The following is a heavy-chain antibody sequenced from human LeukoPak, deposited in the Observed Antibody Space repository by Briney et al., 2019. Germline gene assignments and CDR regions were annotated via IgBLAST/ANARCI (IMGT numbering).Heavy chain of an antibody. V-gene: IGHV3-23*01. CDR3: AREMFWSGYFSNLHFDY. CDR2: ISASGGVT. J-gene: IGHJ4*02. Sequence: GGSLRLSCVASGFTFVGSAMSWVRQAPGKGLEWVSGISASGGVTYYADSVKGRFTISRDSSKSTVYLQMNSLRAEDTAVYYCAREMFWSGYFSNLHFDYWGQGTLVTVSS. CDR1: GFTFVGSA. D-gene: IGHD3-3*01.